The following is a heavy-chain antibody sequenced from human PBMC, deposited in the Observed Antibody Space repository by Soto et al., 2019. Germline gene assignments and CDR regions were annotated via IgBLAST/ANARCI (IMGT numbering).Heavy chain of an antibody. J-gene: IGHJ4*02. V-gene: IGHV4-39*01. CDR3: AILGGWYQTLRSGFDY. Sequence: SETLSLTCTVSGGSISSSSYYWGWSRQPPGKGLEWIGSIYYSGSTYYNPSLKSRVTISVDTSKNQFSLKLSSVTAADTAVYYCAILGGWYQTLRSGFDYWGQGTLVTVSS. D-gene: IGHD6-19*01. CDR2: IYYSGST. CDR1: GGSISSSSYY.